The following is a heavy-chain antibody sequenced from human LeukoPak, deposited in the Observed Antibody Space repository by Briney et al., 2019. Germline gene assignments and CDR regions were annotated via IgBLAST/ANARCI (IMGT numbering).Heavy chain of an antibody. CDR3: AKGGKYFDWLLGNYFDY. V-gene: IGHV3-23*01. CDR1: GFTFSSYA. J-gene: IGHJ4*02. D-gene: IGHD3-9*01. CDR2: ISGSGGST. Sequence: PGGSLRLSCAASGFTFSSYAMSWVRQAPGKGLEWVSAISGSGGSTYYADSVKGRFTTSRDNSKNTLYLQMNSLRAEDTAVYHCAKGGKYFDWLLGNYFDYWGQGTLVTVSS.